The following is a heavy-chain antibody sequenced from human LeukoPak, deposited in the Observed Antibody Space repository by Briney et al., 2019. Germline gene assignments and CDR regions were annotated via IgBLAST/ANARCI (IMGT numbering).Heavy chain of an antibody. D-gene: IGHD3-3*01. J-gene: IGHJ4*02. V-gene: IGHV1-8*03. CDR3: ARVPAFCSGYLFDY. Sequence: ASVKVSCKASGYTFTSYDINWVRQATGQGLEWMGWMNPNSGNTGYAQKFQGRVTITRNTSISTAYMELSSLRSEDTAVYYCARVPAFCSGYLFDYWGQGTLVTVSS. CDR1: GYTFTSYD. CDR2: MNPNSGNT.